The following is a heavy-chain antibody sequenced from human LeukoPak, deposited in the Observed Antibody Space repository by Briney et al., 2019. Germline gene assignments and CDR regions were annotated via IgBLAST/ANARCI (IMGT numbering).Heavy chain of an antibody. D-gene: IGHD6-13*01. Sequence: PSETLSLTCTVSGGSISSSSYYWGWIRQPPGKGLEWIGSIYYSGSTYHNPSLKSRVTISVDTSKNQFSLKLSSVTAADTAVYYCARLRIATAGGGYWGQGTLVTVSS. CDR3: ARLRIATAGGGY. CDR2: IYYSGST. V-gene: IGHV4-39*01. CDR1: GGSISSSSYY. J-gene: IGHJ4*02.